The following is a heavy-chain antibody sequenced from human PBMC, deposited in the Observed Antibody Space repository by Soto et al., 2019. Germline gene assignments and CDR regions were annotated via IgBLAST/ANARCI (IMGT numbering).Heavy chain of an antibody. J-gene: IGHJ6*02. CDR1: GFTFSSYA. CDR3: AKTKGSSWYGMDV. CDR2: ISGSGGTT. D-gene: IGHD6-6*01. V-gene: IGHV3-23*01. Sequence: TGGSLRLSCAASGFTFSSYAMSWVRQAPGKGLEWVSGISGSGGTTYYADSVRGRFTISRDNSRTTLYLQMNTLRAEDTAVYYCAKTKGSSWYGMDVWGQGTTVTVS.